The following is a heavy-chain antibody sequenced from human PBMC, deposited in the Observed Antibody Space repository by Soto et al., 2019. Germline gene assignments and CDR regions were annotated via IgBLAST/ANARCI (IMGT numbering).Heavy chain of an antibody. Sequence: GESLKISCKGSGHSFTSYWISWVRQMPGKGLEWMGRIDPSDSYTNYSPSFQGHVTISADKSISTAYLQWSSLKASDTAMYYCARHPPHFDSNLFDPWGQGTLVTSPQ. CDR2: IDPSDSYT. D-gene: IGHD3-9*01. J-gene: IGHJ5*02. CDR3: ARHPPHFDSNLFDP. V-gene: IGHV5-10-1*01. CDR1: GHSFTSYW.